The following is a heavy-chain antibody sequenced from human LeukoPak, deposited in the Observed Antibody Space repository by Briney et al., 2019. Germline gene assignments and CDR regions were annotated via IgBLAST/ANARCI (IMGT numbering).Heavy chain of an antibody. V-gene: IGHV5-51*01. CDR3: ARPIFHGYNYGFDAFDI. J-gene: IGHJ3*02. CDR2: IYPGDSDT. D-gene: IGHD5-24*01. Sequence: GESLKISCKGSGYSFTSYWIGWVRQMPGKGLEWMGIIYPGDSDTRYSPSFQGQVTISADKSISTAYLQWSSLKASDTAMYYCARPIFHGYNYGFDAFDIWGQGTMVTVSS. CDR1: GYSFTSYW.